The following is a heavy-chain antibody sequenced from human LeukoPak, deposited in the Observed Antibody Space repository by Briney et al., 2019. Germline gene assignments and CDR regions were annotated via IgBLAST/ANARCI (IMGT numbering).Heavy chain of an antibody. CDR3: AHSPITIFGVVISPTYYFDY. V-gene: IGHV2-5*01. CDR2: IYWNDDK. CDR1: GFSLSPSGVG. J-gene: IGHJ4*02. Sequence: SGPTLVKPTQTLTLTCTFSGFSLSPSGVGVGWIRQPPGKALEWLALIYWNDDKRYSPSLKSRLTITKHTSKNQVVLTMTNMDPVDTATYYCAHSPITIFGVVISPTYYFDYWGQGTLVTVSS. D-gene: IGHD3-3*01.